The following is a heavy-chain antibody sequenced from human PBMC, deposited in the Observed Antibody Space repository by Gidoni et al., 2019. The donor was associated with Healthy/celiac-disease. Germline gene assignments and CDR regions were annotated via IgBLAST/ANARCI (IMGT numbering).Heavy chain of an antibody. CDR3: ARVLGTGYFAPFDY. J-gene: IGHJ4*02. CDR2: SNAGNGNT. D-gene: IGHD3-9*01. Sequence: QVQLVQSGAEVKKPGASVKVSCKASGYTFTSYARHWVRQAPGQRLEWMGGSNAGNGNTKYSQKFQGRVTITRDTSASTAYMELSSLRSEDTAVYYCARVLGTGYFAPFDYWGQGTLVTVSS. V-gene: IGHV1-3*01. CDR1: GYTFTSYA.